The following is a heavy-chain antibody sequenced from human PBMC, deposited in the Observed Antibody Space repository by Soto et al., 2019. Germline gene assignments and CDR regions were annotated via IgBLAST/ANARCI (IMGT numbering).Heavy chain of an antibody. CDR1: GYSFANYW. Sequence: GESLKISCKGSGYSFANYWIGWVRQMPGKGLEWMGIIYPIDSNTKYSPSFQGQVTISADKSISTAYLQWSSLKASDTAMYYCARHVSYHTWNYFDYWGPGILVTVSS. V-gene: IGHV5-51*01. J-gene: IGHJ4*02. CDR3: ARHVSYHTWNYFDY. D-gene: IGHD3-16*02. CDR2: IYPIDSNT.